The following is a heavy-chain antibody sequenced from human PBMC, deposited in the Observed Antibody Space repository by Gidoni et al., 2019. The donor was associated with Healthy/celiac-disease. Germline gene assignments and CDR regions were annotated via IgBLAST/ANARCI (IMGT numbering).Heavy chain of an antibody. V-gene: IGHV4-34*01. Sequence: QVQLQQWGAGLLKPSETLSLTCAVYGGSFSGYYWSWIRQPPGKGLEWIGEINHSGSTNYNPSLKSRVTISVDTSKNQFSLKLSSVTAADTAVYYCAREGSGSTGYAFDIWGQGTMVTVSS. CDR3: AREGSGSTGYAFDI. CDR2: INHSGST. D-gene: IGHD1-26*01. CDR1: GGSFSGYY. J-gene: IGHJ3*02.